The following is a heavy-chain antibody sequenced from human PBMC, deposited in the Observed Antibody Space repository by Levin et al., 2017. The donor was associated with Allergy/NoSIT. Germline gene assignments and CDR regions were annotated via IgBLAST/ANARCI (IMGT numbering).Heavy chain of an antibody. CDR2: ISYVGSEK. V-gene: IGHV3-30-3*01. CDR1: GFIFSSYA. CDR3: ARGQDARYWTSTSCQPGSSFDI. D-gene: IGHD2-2*01. J-gene: IGHJ3*02. Sequence: GGSLRLSCAGSGFIFSSYAMHWVRQAPGTGLEWVAVISYVGSEKYYADSVKGRFTISRDNSQNTLSLQMNNLRAEDTAMYYCARGQDARYWTSTSCQPGSSFDIWGQGTTVTVSS.